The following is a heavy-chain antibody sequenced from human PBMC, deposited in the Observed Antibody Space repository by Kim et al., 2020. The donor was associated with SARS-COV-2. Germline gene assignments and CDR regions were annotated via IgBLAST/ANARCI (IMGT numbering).Heavy chain of an antibody. D-gene: IGHD3-9*01. CDR2: INPIDGFT. V-gene: IGHV1-46*01. CDR3: AGDNIDWSFDY. Sequence: ASVKVSCKASGYTFTSHKIHWVRQAPGQGLEWMGIINPIDGFTNYAQKFQGRVSMTRDMSTSTVDMELSSLRSEDTAVYYCAGDNIDWSFDYWGQGALVTVS. J-gene: IGHJ4*02. CDR1: GYTFTSHK.